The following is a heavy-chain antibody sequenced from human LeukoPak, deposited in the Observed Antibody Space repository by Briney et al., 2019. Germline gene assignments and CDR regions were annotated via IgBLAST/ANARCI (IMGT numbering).Heavy chain of an antibody. CDR2: LIPMFRTP. Sequence: ASVKVSCKAAGGAFSSYAFSWVRQAPGQGLEWMGGLIPMFRTPNYAQKFLGRVTITTDESTSTAYMELTSLGADDTAVYYCARDSTGTTWQLDYWGQGPLVTVSS. CDR1: GGAFSSYA. CDR3: ARDSTGTTWQLDY. D-gene: IGHD1-1*01. V-gene: IGHV1-69*05. J-gene: IGHJ4*02.